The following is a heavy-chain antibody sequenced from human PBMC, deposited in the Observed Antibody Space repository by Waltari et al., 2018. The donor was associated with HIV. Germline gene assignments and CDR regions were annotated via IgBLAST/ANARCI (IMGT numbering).Heavy chain of an antibody. Sequence: QVQLVESGGGVVQPGRSLSLSCAASGLTFSSYAMHWVRQAPGQGLEWVAVISNDGSNKYYADSVKGRFTISRDNSKNTLYLQMNSLRAEDTAVYYCARDWGSLRDDYYYYGMDVWGQGTTVTVSS. D-gene: IGHD3-16*01. CDR2: ISNDGSNK. V-gene: IGHV3-30*04. J-gene: IGHJ6*02. CDR3: ARDWGSLRDDYYYYGMDV. CDR1: GLTFSSYA.